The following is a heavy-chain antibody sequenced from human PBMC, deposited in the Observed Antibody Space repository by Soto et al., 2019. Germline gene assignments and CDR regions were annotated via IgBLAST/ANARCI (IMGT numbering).Heavy chain of an antibody. CDR1: GFTFSSYG. J-gene: IGHJ4*02. Sequence: ESGGGVVQPGRSLRLSCAASGFTFSSYGMHWVRQAPGKGLEWVAVIWYDGSNKYYADSVKGRFTISRDNSKNTLYLQMNSLRAEDTAVYYCARAQGITFGGVIVEGDFDYWGQGTLVTVSS. V-gene: IGHV3-33*01. CDR2: IWYDGSNK. CDR3: ARAQGITFGGVIVEGDFDY. D-gene: IGHD3-16*02.